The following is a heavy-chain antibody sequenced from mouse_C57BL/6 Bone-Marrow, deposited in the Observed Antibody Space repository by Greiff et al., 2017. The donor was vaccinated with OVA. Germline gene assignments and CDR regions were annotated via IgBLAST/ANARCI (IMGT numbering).Heavy chain of an antibody. CDR2: ISSGGSYT. D-gene: IGHD6-5*01. CDR3: ASPYCAY. V-gene: IGHV5-6*02. J-gene: IGHJ3*01. Sequence: EVKLVESGGDLVKPGGSLKLSCAASGFTFSSYGMSWVRQTPDKRLEWVATISSGGSYTYYPDSVKGRFTISRDNAKNTLYLQMSSLKSEDTAMYYCASPYCAYWGQGTLVTVSA. CDR1: GFTFSSYG.